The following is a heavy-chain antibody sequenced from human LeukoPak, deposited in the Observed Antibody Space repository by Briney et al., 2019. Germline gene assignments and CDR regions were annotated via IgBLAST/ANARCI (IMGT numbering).Heavy chain of an antibody. CDR3: AKGSSGSSQYYYYYYMDV. CDR1: RFTFSSYS. D-gene: IGHD1-26*01. J-gene: IGHJ6*03. V-gene: IGHV3-21*04. CDR2: ISSSSSYI. Sequence: GGSLRLSCAASRFTFSSYSMNWVRQAPGKGLEWVSSISSSSSYIYYADSVKGRFTISRDNSENTLYLQMNSLRAEDTAVYYCAKGSSGSSQYYYYYYMDVWGKGTTVTISS.